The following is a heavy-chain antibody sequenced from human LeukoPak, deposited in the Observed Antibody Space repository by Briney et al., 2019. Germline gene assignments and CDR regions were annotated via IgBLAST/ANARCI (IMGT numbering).Heavy chain of an antibody. CDR2: ISAYNGNT. Sequence: ASVEVSCKASGYTFTSYGISWVRQAPGQGLEWMGWISAYNGNTNYAQKLQGRVTMTTDTSTSTAYMELRSLRSDDTAVYYCARDPLRFDYGSGSYYYYWGQGTLVTVSS. CDR3: ARDPLRFDYGSGSYYYY. CDR1: GYTFTSYG. V-gene: IGHV1-18*01. J-gene: IGHJ4*02. D-gene: IGHD3-10*01.